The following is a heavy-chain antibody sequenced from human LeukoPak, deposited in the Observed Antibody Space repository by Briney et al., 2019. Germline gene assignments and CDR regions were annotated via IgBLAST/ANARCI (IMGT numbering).Heavy chain of an antibody. J-gene: IGHJ6*02. CDR2: ILDDGSKK. V-gene: IGHV3-33*01. CDR3: ARELNGALYYYGLDV. D-gene: IGHD4-17*01. Sequence: GGSLRLSCAASGFTFSSYGMHWVRQAPGKGLEWVAVILDDGSKKYQTDSVKGRFTISRDNSKNTGYLQMNSLSAEDTAVYYCARELNGALYYYGLDVWGQGTTVTVPS. CDR1: GFTFSSYG.